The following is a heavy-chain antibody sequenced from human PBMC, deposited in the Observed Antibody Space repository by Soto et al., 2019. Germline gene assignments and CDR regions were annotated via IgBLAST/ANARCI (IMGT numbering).Heavy chain of an antibody. CDR2: IYYSGST. Sequence: QVQLQESGPGLVKPSETLSLTCTVSGGSISSYYWCWIRQPPGKALEWIGYIYYSGSTNYNPSLNGRVTISVDPSENQFSLELNSVTAADTAVYFCARSLENGDVSFKYWGQGTLVTVSA. V-gene: IGHV4-59*01. J-gene: IGHJ4*02. CDR1: GGSISSYY. D-gene: IGHD1-1*01. CDR3: ARSLENGDVSFKY.